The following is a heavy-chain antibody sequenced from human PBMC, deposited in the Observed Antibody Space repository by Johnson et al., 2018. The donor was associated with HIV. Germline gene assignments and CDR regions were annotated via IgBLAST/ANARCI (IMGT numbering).Heavy chain of an antibody. CDR3: VRRFYESSACVI. Sequence: VQVVESGGGLVQPGGSLRLSCAASGFTFSSYDMHWVRQATGKGLEWVAVISYDGSNEYFADSVKGRFTISRDNSNNTLYLQMNSLRAEDTAVYYCVRRFYESSACVIWGQGTLVTVSS. CDR2: ISYDGSNE. CDR1: GFTFSSYD. J-gene: IGHJ3*02. D-gene: IGHD3-22*01. V-gene: IGHV3-30*03.